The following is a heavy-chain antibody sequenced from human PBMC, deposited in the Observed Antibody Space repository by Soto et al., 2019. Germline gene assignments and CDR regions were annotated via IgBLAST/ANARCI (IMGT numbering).Heavy chain of an antibody. D-gene: IGHD3-10*01. V-gene: IGHV4-39*01. CDR3: ARRVVWFGRSEGGMDV. CDR2: IYYSGST. CDR1: GGSISSSSYY. Sequence: QLQLQESGPGLVKPSETLSLTCTVSGGSISSSSYYWGWIRQPPGKGLEWIGSIYYSGSTYYNPSLKSRVTISVDTSKNQFSLQLSSVTAADTAVYYCARRVVWFGRSEGGMDVWGQGTTVTVSS. J-gene: IGHJ6*02.